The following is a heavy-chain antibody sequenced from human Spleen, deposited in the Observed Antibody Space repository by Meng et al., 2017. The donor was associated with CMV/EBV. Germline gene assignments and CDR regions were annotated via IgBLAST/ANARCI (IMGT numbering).Heavy chain of an antibody. CDR2: ISGSGGST. D-gene: IGHD4-17*01. CDR1: GFPFSSYS. V-gene: IGHV3-23*04. J-gene: IGHJ4*02. CDR3: AKPKNRWIGVSPDYGDYRN. Sequence: VQLVESGGGLVQPGGFLRLSCAASGFPFSSYSMSWVRQAPGKGLEWVSAISGSGGSTYYADSVKGRFTISRDNSKNTLYLQMNSLRAEDTAVYYCAKPKNRWIGVSPDYGDYRNWGQGTLVTVSS.